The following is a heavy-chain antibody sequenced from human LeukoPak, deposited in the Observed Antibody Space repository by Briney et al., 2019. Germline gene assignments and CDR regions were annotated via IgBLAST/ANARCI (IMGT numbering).Heavy chain of an antibody. Sequence: SVKVSCKDSGGTFSSYAISWVRQAPGQGLEWMGGIIPIFGTANYAQKFQGRVTITADESTSTAYMELSSLRSEDTAVYYCARFYRYSGYVLEGYYYYGMDVWGQGTTVTVSS. CDR3: ARFYRYSGYVLEGYYYYGMDV. V-gene: IGHV1-69*13. J-gene: IGHJ6*02. CDR2: IIPIFGTA. CDR1: GGTFSSYA. D-gene: IGHD5-12*01.